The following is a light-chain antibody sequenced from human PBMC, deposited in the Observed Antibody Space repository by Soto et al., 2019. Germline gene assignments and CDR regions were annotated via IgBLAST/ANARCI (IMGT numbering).Light chain of an antibody. CDR2: WAS. CDR1: QSVLYSSDNKNY. CDR3: QQYYNTPGT. Sequence: DIVMTQSPDSLAVSLGERATINCRTSQSVLYSSDNKNYLAWYQQRPGQPPKLLIYWASTRESGVPDRFSGSGSGTHFTLTISSLQAEDVAVYYCQQYYNTPGTFGQGTKVEIK. V-gene: IGKV4-1*01. J-gene: IGKJ1*01.